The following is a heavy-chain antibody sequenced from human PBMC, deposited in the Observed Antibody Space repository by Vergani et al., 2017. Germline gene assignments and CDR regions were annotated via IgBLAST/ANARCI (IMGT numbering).Heavy chain of an antibody. D-gene: IGHD3-3*01. CDR2: ISSSGSTI. Sequence: VQLLESGGGLVQPGGSLRLSCAASGFTFSDYYMSWIRPAPGQGLEWVSYISSSGSTIYYADSVKGRFTISRYNAKNSLYLQMNGLRAEDMAVYYGARAKLTDYDFWSGDYGGDYYYYGMDVWGQGTTVTVSS. CDR1: GFTFSDYY. V-gene: IGHV3-11*01. J-gene: IGHJ6*01. CDR3: ARAKLTDYDFWSGDYGGDYYYYGMDV.